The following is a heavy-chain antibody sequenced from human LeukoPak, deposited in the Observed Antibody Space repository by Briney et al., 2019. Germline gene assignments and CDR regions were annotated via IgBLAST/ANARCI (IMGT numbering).Heavy chain of an antibody. CDR2: ISGSGGST. D-gene: IGHD3-22*01. CDR3: AKDGRDYDSSGYYFSVAFDI. CDR1: GFTFSSYA. Sequence: PGGSLRLSCAASGFTFSSYAMSWVRQAPGEGLEWVSAISGSGGSTYYADSVKGRFTISRDNSKNTLYLQMNSLRAEDTAVYYCAKDGRDYDSSGYYFSVAFDIWGQGTMVTVSS. V-gene: IGHV3-23*01. J-gene: IGHJ3*02.